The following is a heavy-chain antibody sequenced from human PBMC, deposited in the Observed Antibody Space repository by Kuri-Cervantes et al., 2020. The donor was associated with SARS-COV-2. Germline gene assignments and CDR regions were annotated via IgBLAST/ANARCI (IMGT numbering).Heavy chain of an antibody. CDR3: ARRLWFGEEYYFDY. Sequence: GSLRLSCTVSGGPISSYYWSWIRQPPGKGLEWIGYIYYSGSTNYNPSLKSRVTISVDTSKNQFSLKLSSVTAADTAVYYCARRLWFGEEYYFDYWGQGTLVTVSS. J-gene: IGHJ4*02. CDR2: IYYSGST. V-gene: IGHV4-59*08. D-gene: IGHD3-10*01. CDR1: GGPISSYY.